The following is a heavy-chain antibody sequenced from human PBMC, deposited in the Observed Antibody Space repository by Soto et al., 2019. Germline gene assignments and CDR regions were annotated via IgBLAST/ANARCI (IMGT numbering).Heavy chain of an antibody. CDR1: GGSISSVDYF. CDR3: ARQGSYGDSWYFDL. Sequence: QVQLQESGPGLVKPSQTLSLTCTVSGGSISSVDYFWSWIRQPPGKGLEWIGYIYYSGTTYFNPSLKSRVTISVDTSKNHFSLKLSSVTAADTAMYYCARQGSYGDSWYFDLWGRGTLVTVSS. CDR2: IYYSGTT. J-gene: IGHJ2*01. D-gene: IGHD4-17*01. V-gene: IGHV4-30-4*01.